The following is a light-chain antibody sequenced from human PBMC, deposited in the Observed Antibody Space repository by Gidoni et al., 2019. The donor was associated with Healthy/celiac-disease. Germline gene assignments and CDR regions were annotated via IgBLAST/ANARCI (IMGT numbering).Light chain of an antibody. Sequence: DIQMTESPSSLSAPVGERVTITCRASQSISSYLNWYQQKPGKAPKLLIYAASSLQSGVPSRFSGSGSGTDLTLTISSLQPEDFATYYCQQSYSTPPTFGQGTKLEIK. J-gene: IGKJ2*01. CDR3: QQSYSTPPT. V-gene: IGKV1-39*01. CDR1: QSISSY. CDR2: AAS.